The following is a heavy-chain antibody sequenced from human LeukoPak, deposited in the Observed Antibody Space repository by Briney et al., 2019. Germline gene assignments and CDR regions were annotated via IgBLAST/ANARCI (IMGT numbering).Heavy chain of an antibody. Sequence: PSETLSLTCAVSGYSISSGYYWGWIRQPPGKGLEWIGSIYHSGSTYYNPSLKSRVTLSVDTSKNQFSLKLSSVTAADTAVYYCARHEFPYGDYRNLFDYWGQGTLVTVSS. CDR3: ARHEFPYGDYRNLFDY. CDR2: IYHSGST. V-gene: IGHV4-38-2*01. D-gene: IGHD4-17*01. J-gene: IGHJ4*02. CDR1: GYSISSGYY.